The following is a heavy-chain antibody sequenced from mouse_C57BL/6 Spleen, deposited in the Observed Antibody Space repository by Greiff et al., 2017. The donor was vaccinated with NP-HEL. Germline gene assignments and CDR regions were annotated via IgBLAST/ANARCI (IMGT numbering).Heavy chain of an antibody. J-gene: IGHJ1*03. CDR1: GYTFTSYW. Sequence: QVQLQQPGAELVKPGASVKLSCKASGYTFTSYWMQWVKQRPGQGLEWIGEIDPSDSYTNYNQKFKGKATLTVDTSSSTAYMQLSSLTSEDSAVYYCARRNLYYGSSYWYFDVWGTGTTVTVSS. CDR2: IDPSDSYT. D-gene: IGHD1-1*01. V-gene: IGHV1-50*01. CDR3: ARRNLYYGSSYWYFDV.